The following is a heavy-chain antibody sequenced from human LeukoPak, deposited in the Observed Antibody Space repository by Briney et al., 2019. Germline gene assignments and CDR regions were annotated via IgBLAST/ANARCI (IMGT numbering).Heavy chain of an antibody. CDR3: ECRELRYPDAFDI. CDR1: GFTVTTNY. Sequence: PGGSLRLSCAASGFTVTTNYMSWVRQAPGKGLEWVSGISASGTSTYYADSVRGRFTISRDNFKNTLYLQMNSLRADDTAVYYCECRELRYPDAFDIWGQGTMVTISS. J-gene: IGHJ3*02. CDR2: ISASGTST. D-gene: IGHD1-7*01. V-gene: IGHV3-23*01.